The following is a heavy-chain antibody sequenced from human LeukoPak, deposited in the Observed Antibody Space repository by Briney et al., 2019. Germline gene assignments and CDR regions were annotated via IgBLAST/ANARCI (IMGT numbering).Heavy chain of an antibody. CDR2: IDYDGGSG. D-gene: IGHD4-23*01. Sequence: GGSLRLSCTVSGFTLSSYEMSWIRQAPGKGLEWVSSIDYDGGSGHYADSVKGRFTISRDNSNNTLFLHLNSLRGEDTAVYYCARDYGGSSPFDYWGQGTLVTVSS. V-gene: IGHV3-23*01. CDR1: GFTLSSYE. CDR3: ARDYGGSSPFDY. J-gene: IGHJ4*02.